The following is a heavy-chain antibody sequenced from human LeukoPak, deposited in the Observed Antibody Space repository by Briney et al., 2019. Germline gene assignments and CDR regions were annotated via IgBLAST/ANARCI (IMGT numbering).Heavy chain of an antibody. Sequence: SVKVSCKVSGYTLTELSMHWVRQAPGKGLEWMGGFDPEDGETIYAQKFQGRVTMTEDTSTDTAYMELSSLRSEDTAVYYCATDSRGVGNPLDIWGQGTMVTVSS. CDR3: ATDSRGVGNPLDI. J-gene: IGHJ3*02. D-gene: IGHD3-10*01. CDR1: GYTLTELS. CDR2: FDPEDGET. V-gene: IGHV1-24*01.